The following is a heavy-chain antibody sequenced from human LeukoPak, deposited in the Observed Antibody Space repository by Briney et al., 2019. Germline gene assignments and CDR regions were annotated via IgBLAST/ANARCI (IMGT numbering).Heavy chain of an antibody. CDR3: ARLSSWHDYYYGMDV. Sequence: PSETLSLTCTVSGGSISSYYWSWIRQPPGKGLEWIGYIYYSGSTNYNPSLKSRVTISVDTSKNQFSLRLSSVTAAGTAMYYCARLSSWHDYYYGMDVWGQGTTVTVSS. CDR2: IYYSGST. CDR1: GGSISSYY. V-gene: IGHV4-59*01. J-gene: IGHJ6*02. D-gene: IGHD6-13*01.